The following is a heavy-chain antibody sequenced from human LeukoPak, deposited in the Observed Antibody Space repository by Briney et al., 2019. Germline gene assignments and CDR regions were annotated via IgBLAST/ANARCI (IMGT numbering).Heavy chain of an antibody. CDR3: AMAYSSSWYYFDY. CDR2: IYYSGST. D-gene: IGHD6-13*01. V-gene: IGHV4-59*01. J-gene: IGHJ4*02. Sequence: SQTLSLTCTVSGGSIRGYFWTWIRHPPGKGLEWVGYIYYSGSTNYNPSLKSRVTIALDTSKNQFSLRLSSVTAADTAVYYCAMAYSSSWYYFDYWGRGTLVTVSS. CDR1: GGSIRGYF.